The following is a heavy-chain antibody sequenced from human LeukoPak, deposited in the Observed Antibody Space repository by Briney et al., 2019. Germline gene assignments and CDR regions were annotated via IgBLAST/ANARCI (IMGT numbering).Heavy chain of an antibody. J-gene: IGHJ4*02. CDR3: ARDSGSYLQPTDY. D-gene: IGHD1-26*01. Sequence: GGSLRLSCAASGFTLSTYAMTWVRQAPGKGLEWVSSITGNGGRTYYADFVKGRFTISRDNSKNTLYLQINSLRAEDTAVYHCARDSGSYLQPTDYWGQGTLVTVSS. V-gene: IGHV3-23*01. CDR1: GFTLSTYA. CDR2: ITGNGGRT.